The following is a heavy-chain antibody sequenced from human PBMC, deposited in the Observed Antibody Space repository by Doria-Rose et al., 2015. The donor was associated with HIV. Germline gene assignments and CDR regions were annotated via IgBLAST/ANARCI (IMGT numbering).Heavy chain of an antibody. CDR3: ARDVGRMDV. CDR2: ISAYNGNT. D-gene: IGHD3-10*01. V-gene: IGHV1-18*01. Sequence: SGAEVKKPGASVKVSCRASGYTFSTDVFSWVRQVPGQGLEWMGWISAYNGNTDYAQKLQGRVTMTTDTSTSTAYMELRSLRSDDTAVYYCARDVGRMDVWGQGTTVTVSS. J-gene: IGHJ6*02. CDR1: GYTFSTDV.